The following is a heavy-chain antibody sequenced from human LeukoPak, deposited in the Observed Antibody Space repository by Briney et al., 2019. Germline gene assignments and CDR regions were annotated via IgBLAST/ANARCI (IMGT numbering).Heavy chain of an antibody. D-gene: IGHD3-10*01. J-gene: IGHJ5*02. V-gene: IGHV4-59*01. CDR3: ARGGYYGSGNDFRFDP. Sequence: SETLSLTCAVYGGSISSYYWSWIRQSPGKGLECIGYIHYTGSTNYNPSLKSRVTISVETSKNQFSLKLKSVTAADTAVYYCARGGYYGSGNDFRFDPWGQGTLVTVSS. CDR1: GGSISSYY. CDR2: IHYTGST.